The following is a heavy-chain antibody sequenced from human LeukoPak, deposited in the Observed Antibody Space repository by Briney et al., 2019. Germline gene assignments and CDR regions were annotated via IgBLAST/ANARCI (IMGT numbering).Heavy chain of an antibody. CDR2: IKQDGSEK. Sequence: GGSLRLSCAASGFTFSSYSMTWVRQAPGKGQEWVANIKQDGSEKYYVDSVKGRFTISRDNAKNSLYLQMNSLRAEDTAVYYCAREGRDDVWSGYVDCWGQGTLVTVSS. CDR1: GFTFSSYS. D-gene: IGHD3-3*01. CDR3: AREGRDDVWSGYVDC. J-gene: IGHJ4*02. V-gene: IGHV3-7*01.